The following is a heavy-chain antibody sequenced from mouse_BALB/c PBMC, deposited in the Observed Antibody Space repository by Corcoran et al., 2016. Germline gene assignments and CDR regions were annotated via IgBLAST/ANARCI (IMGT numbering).Heavy chain of an antibody. V-gene: IGHV1-18*01. Sequence: EVLLQQSGPELVKPGASVKITCKASGYTFTDYNMDWVKQSHGKSLECIGDINPYNDGTKYNEQFKGKATLTSDKSSSTAYMELNSLTSEDYAGYDCARVYPGIAMDYWGQGTSVTVSS. J-gene: IGHJ4*01. CDR1: GYTFTDYN. CDR2: INPYNDGT. CDR3: ARVYPGIAMDY.